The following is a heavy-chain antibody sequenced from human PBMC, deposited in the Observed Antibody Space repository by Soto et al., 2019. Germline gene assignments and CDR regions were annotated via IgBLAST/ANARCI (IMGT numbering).Heavy chain of an antibody. D-gene: IGHD3-10*01. J-gene: IGHJ5*02. CDR3: ARARITMVRGVNWFDP. V-gene: IGHV4-30-2*01. CDR2: IYHSGST. CDR1: GGSISSGGYS. Sequence: SETLSLTCAVSGGSISSGGYSWSWIRQPPGKGLEWIGYIYHSGSTYYNPSLKSRVTISVDRSKNQFSLKLSSVTAADTAVYYCARARITMVRGVNWFDPWGQGTLVTVSS.